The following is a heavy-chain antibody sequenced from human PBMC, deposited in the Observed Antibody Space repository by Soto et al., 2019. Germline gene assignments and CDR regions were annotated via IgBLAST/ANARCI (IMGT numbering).Heavy chain of an antibody. CDR3: ARAGIVLVPSASDNYYYGMDV. CDR1: GGTFSSYA. V-gene: IGHV1-69*13. J-gene: IGHJ6*02. D-gene: IGHD2-2*01. Sequence: SVKVSCKASGGTFSSYAISWVRQAPGQGLEWMGGIIPIFGTANYAQKFQGRVTITADESTSTAYMELSSLRSEDTAVYYCARAGIVLVPSASDNYYYGMDVWGQGTTVTVSS. CDR2: IIPIFGTA.